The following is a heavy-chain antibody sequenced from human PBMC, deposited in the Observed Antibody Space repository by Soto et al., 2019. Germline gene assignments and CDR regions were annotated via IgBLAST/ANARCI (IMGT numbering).Heavy chain of an antibody. CDR3: AKEPFPDYDFWSGYYMGPDY. J-gene: IGHJ4*02. CDR1: GFTFSSYA. Sequence: GGSLRLSCAASGFTFSSYAMSWVRQAPGKGLEWVSAISGSGGSTYYADSVKGRFTISRDNSKNTLYLQMNSLRAEDTAVYYSAKEPFPDYDFWSGYYMGPDYWGQGTLVTVSS. D-gene: IGHD3-3*01. CDR2: ISGSGGST. V-gene: IGHV3-23*01.